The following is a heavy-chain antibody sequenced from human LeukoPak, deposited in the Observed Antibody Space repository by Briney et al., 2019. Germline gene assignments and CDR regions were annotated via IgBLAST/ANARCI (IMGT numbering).Heavy chain of an antibody. CDR1: GGSFSGYY. J-gene: IGHJ4*02. V-gene: IGHV4-34*01. D-gene: IGHD6-13*01. CDR3: ARDQSIAAAGPFDY. Sequence: PSETLSLTCAVYGGSFSGYYWSWIRQPPGKGLEWIGEINHSGSTNYNPSLKSRVTISVDTSKNQFSLKLSSVTAADTAVYYCARDQSIAAAGPFDYWGQGTLVTVSS. CDR2: INHSGST.